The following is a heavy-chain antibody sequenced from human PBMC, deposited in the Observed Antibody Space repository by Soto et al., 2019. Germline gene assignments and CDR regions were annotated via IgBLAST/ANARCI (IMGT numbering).Heavy chain of an antibody. V-gene: IGHV1-18*01. CDR3: ARSTGYDFWSGYPPPSAFDI. D-gene: IGHD3-3*01. CDR2: ISAYNGNT. J-gene: IGHJ3*02. Sequence: GASVKVSCKASGYTFTSYGISCVRQAPGQGLEWMGWISAYNGNTNYAQKLQGRVTMTTDTSTSTAYMELRSLRSDDTAVYYCARSTGYDFWSGYPPPSAFDIWGQGTMVTVSS. CDR1: GYTFTSYG.